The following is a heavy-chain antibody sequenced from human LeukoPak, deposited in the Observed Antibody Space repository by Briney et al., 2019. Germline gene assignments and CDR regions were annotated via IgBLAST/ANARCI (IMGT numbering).Heavy chain of an antibody. J-gene: IGHJ5*02. CDR2: IHPYSGGT. V-gene: IGHV1-2*02. Sequence: ASVKVSCKASGYIFSDYEMHWVRQVPGQGPEWMGWIHPYSGGTNYAQKFQGRLSMTRDMSISTAYMELNTLTSDDTAVYFCVRDKIAAAGGGAWGQGTLVTASS. CDR1: GYIFSDYE. CDR3: VRDKIAAAGGGA. D-gene: IGHD6-25*01.